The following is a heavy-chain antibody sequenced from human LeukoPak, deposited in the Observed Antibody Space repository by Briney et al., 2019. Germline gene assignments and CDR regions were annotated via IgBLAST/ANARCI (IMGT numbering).Heavy chain of an antibody. CDR3: ARLPRLRYFDWLPNYYYYYMDV. CDR2: IYYSGST. J-gene: IGHJ6*03. Sequence: KSSETLSLTCTVSGGSISSYYWSWIRQPPGKGLEWIGYIYYSGSTNYNPSLKSRVTISVDTSKNQFSLKLSSVTAADTAVYYCARLPRLRYFDWLPNYYYYYMDVWGKGTTVTISS. CDR1: GGSISSYY. D-gene: IGHD3-9*01. V-gene: IGHV4-59*12.